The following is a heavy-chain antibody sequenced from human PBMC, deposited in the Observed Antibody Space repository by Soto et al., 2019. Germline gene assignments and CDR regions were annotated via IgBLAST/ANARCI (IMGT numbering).Heavy chain of an antibody. V-gene: IGHV4-39*01. Sequence: SETLSLTCTVSGGSISSSSYYWGWIRQPPGKGLEWIGSIYYSGSTYYNPSLKSRVTISVDTSKNQFSLKLSSVTAADTAVYYCARHVGNIVVVPAAIDGADYWGQGTLVTVSS. D-gene: IGHD2-2*01. CDR3: ARHVGNIVVVPAAIDGADY. J-gene: IGHJ4*02. CDR1: GGSISSSSYY. CDR2: IYYSGST.